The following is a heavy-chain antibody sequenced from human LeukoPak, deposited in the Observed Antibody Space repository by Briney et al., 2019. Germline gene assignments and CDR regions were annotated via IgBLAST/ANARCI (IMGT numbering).Heavy chain of an antibody. CDR3: ARNRAYCGGDCYPYFDY. Sequence: GAPVKVSCKASGYTFTGYYMHWVRQAPGQGLEWMGWINPNSGGTNYAQKFQGRVTMSRDTSISTAYMELSRLRSDDTAVYYCARNRAYCGGDCYPYFDYRGQGTLVTVSS. D-gene: IGHD2-21*02. CDR1: GYTFTGYY. V-gene: IGHV1-2*02. J-gene: IGHJ4*02. CDR2: INPNSGGT.